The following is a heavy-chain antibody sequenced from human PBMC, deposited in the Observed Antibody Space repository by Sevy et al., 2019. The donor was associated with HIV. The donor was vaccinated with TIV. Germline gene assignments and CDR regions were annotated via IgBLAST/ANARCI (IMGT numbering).Heavy chain of an antibody. CDR1: GFTFSNYW. V-gene: IGHV3-7*01. Sequence: GGSLRLSCAASGFTFSNYWMSWVRQAPGKGLEWVANIKQDGSEKYYVDSVKGRFTISRDNAKNSLYLQMNSLRAEDTAVYYCARGNYYDSTGYYSDTFDIWGQGTMVTVS. CDR2: IKQDGSEK. J-gene: IGHJ3*02. CDR3: ARGNYYDSTGYYSDTFDI. D-gene: IGHD3-22*01.